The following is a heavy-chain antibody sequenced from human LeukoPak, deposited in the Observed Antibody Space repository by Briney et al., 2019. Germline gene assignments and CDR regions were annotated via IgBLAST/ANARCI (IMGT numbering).Heavy chain of an antibody. V-gene: IGHV1-18*01. Sequence: ASVKVSCKASGYTFTSYGISWVRQAPGQGLEWMGWISAYNGNTNYAQKLQGRVTVTTDTSTSTAYMELRSLRSDDTAVYYCARVSKKYCSGGSCYRSIYYYYMDVWGKGTTVTVSS. D-gene: IGHD2-15*01. CDR3: ARVSKKYCSGGSCYRSIYYYYMDV. CDR2: ISAYNGNT. CDR1: GYTFTSYG. J-gene: IGHJ6*03.